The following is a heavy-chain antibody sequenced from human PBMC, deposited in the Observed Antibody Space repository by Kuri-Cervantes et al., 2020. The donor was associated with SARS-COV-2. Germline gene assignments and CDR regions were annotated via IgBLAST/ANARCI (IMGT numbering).Heavy chain of an antibody. CDR3: ARDYYDVWSGYTEY. CDR1: GGTFSSYA. J-gene: IGHJ4*02. Sequence: SVKVSCKASGGTFSSYAISWVRQAPGQGLEWMGRIIPIPGIANYAQKFQGRVTITADRSTSTAYMELSSLRSEDTAVYYCARDYYDVWSGYTEYWGQGTLVTVSS. V-gene: IGHV1-69*04. CDR2: IIPIPGIA. D-gene: IGHD3-3*01.